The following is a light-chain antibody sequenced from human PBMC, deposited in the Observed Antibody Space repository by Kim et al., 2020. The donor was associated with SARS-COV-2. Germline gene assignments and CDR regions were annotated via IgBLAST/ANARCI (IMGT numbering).Light chain of an antibody. CDR1: QSLSSY. V-gene: IGKV3-11*01. Sequence: EIVLTQSPATLSLSPGERATLSCRASQSLSSYLAWYQQKPGQAPRLLIYDASNRAAGIPARFSGSGSGTDFTLTISSLEPEDSAVYYCQQRSNWPLTFGGGTKVDIK. CDR2: DAS. CDR3: QQRSNWPLT. J-gene: IGKJ4*01.